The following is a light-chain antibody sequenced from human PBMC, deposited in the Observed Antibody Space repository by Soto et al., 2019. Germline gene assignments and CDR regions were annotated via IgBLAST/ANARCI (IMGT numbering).Light chain of an antibody. CDR3: QQFGSSPRT. CDR2: GAS. CDR1: QSVGQY. J-gene: IGKJ1*01. V-gene: IGKV3-20*01. Sequence: IVLTQSPATLSLSLGERATLSCRASQSVGQYLAWYQQKPGQAPRLLIYGASTRATGIPARFSGSVSGTDGTITISRLDTEDVAVYFCQQFGSSPRTFGQGTKVDIK.